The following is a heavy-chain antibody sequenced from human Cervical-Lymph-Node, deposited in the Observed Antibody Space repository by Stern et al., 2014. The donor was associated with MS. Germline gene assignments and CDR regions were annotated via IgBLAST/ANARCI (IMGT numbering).Heavy chain of an antibody. D-gene: IGHD6-13*01. CDR2: VYYGGTT. CDR1: GASITSSSYY. Sequence: QLQLQESGPGLVKPSETLSLTCTVSGASITSSSYYWGWIRQSPGKGLEWIGNVYYGGTTHYNPSLESRLAISGGTSREHLSPKLSSVTAADTAVYYCEAAPGRGDAFDFWGQGTMVTVSS. V-gene: IGHV4-39*02. CDR3: EAAPGRGDAFDF. J-gene: IGHJ3*01.